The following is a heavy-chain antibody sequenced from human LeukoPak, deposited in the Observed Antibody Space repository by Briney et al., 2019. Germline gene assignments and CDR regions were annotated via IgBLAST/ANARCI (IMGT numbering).Heavy chain of an antibody. J-gene: IGHJ4*02. CDR3: AREGRWQLLDY. Sequence: NPSETLSLTCAVSGGYISGGSYYWSWIRQPAGKGLEWIGRIYSSGSTNYNPSFRSRVTISLDTSKNQFSLKVSSVTAADTAVYYCAREGRWQLLDYWGQGTLVTVSS. CDR1: GGYISGGSYY. D-gene: IGHD2-15*01. CDR2: IYSSGST. V-gene: IGHV4-61*02.